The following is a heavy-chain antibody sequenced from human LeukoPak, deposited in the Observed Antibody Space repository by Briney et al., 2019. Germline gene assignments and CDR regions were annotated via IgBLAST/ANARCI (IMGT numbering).Heavy chain of an antibody. CDR3: ARGRWLQTLYDFDY. D-gene: IGHD5-24*01. J-gene: IGHJ4*02. Sequence: GRSLRLSCPASGFTFSGSWMSGVRQAPGKWLEWVANRNQNGSGENYVDSLNGRSTITRDNAKSSLYLQMNSLRAEDKGLYYCARGRWLQTLYDFDYWGQGILVTVSS. CDR1: GFTFSGSW. CDR2: RNQNGSGE. V-gene: IGHV3-7*04.